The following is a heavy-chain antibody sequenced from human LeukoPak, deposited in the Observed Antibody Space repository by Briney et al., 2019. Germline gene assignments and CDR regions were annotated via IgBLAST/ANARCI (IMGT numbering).Heavy chain of an antibody. Sequence: SETLSLTCSVSSGSINSYYWGWVRQPAGRGLEWIGRIYTTVRADYDPSLQSRVAMSIDTSQKQFSLNLKSVTAADTATYFCARHGYTASHFFLDYWSRGAPVTVSS. V-gene: IGHV4-4*07. CDR1: SGSINSYY. D-gene: IGHD5-18*01. J-gene: IGHJ4*02. CDR2: IYTTVRA. CDR3: ARHGYTASHFFLDY.